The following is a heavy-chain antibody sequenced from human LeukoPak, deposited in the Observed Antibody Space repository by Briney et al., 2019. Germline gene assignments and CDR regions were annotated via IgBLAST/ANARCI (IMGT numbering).Heavy chain of an antibody. J-gene: IGHJ6*02. CDR3: ARDRVAAAGLRYYYYGMDV. V-gene: IGHV1-18*01. CDR1: GYTFTSYG. CDR2: ISAYNGNT. D-gene: IGHD6-13*01. Sequence: GASVKVSCKASGYTFTSYGISWVRQAPGQGLEWMGWISAYNGNTNYAQKLQGRVTMTTDTSTSTAYMELRSLRSDDTAVYYCARDRVAAAGLRYYYYGMDVRGQGTTVTVSS.